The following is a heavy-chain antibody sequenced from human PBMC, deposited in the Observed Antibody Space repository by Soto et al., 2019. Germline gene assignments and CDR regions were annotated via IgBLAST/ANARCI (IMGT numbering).Heavy chain of an antibody. Sequence: SETLSLTCTVSGGSISSYYWSWIRQPPGKGLEWIGYIYYSGSTNYNPSLKSRVTISVDTSKNQFSLKLSSVTAADTAVYYCARRRSIAVDLFDPWGQGTLVTVSS. CDR2: IYYSGST. CDR3: ARRRSIAVDLFDP. CDR1: GGSISSYY. V-gene: IGHV4-59*08. J-gene: IGHJ5*02. D-gene: IGHD6-19*01.